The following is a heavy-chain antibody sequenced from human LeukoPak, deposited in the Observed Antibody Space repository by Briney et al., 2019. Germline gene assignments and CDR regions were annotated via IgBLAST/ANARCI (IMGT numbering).Heavy chain of an antibody. J-gene: IGHJ4*02. CDR2: ISGSGGST. CDR3: AKTSSRGYSYGTDY. D-gene: IGHD5-18*01. V-gene: IGHV3-23*01. Sequence: TGGSLRLSCAASGFTFSSYAMGWVRQAPGKGLEWVSAISGSGGSTYYADSVKGRFTISRDNSKNTLYLQMNSLRAEDTAVYYCAKTSSRGYSYGTDYWGQGTLVTVSS. CDR1: GFTFSSYA.